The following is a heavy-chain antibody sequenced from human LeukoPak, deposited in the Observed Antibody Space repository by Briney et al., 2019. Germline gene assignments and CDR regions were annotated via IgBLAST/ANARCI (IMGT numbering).Heavy chain of an antibody. D-gene: IGHD6-13*01. CDR1: AYTFTNYY. CDR3: ARAQQLVYWFDP. CDR2: ISAYNGNT. V-gene: IGHV1-18*01. J-gene: IGHJ5*02. Sequence: ASVKVSRKASAYTFTNYYISWVRQAPGQGLEWMGWISAYNGNTNYAQKFQGRVTMTTDRSTSTAYMELRSLTSDDTAVYYCARAQQLVYWFDPWGQGTLVTVSS.